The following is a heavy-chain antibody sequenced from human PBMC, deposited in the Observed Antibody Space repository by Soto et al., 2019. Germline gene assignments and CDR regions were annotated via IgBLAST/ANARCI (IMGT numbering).Heavy chain of an antibody. CDR3: ARGAVMSVIPPRYSTDV. V-gene: IGHV1-69*06. D-gene: IGHD2-8*02. CDR2: IIPIYDTS. J-gene: IGHJ6*02. Sequence: QPQLVQSGAELKKPGSSVKVSCKASGGTFSSNAISWVRQAPGQGLEWLGGIIPIYDTSNYAEKFQGRVTFSADRSTSTAYMELRSLRSEDTAVYYCARGAVMSVIPPRYSTDVWGQGTTVTVSS. CDR1: GGTFSSNA.